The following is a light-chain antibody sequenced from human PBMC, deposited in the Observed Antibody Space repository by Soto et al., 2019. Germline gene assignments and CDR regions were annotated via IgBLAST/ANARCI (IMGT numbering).Light chain of an antibody. V-gene: IGLV2-23*01. CDR2: EGH. J-gene: IGLJ1*01. CDR1: SGYVGTYSL. CDR3: CLYVGATTYV. Sequence: QSVLAQPASVSGSPGQSITISCTGASGYVGTYSLVSWYQQHPGKAPKVVIYEGHKRPSGVPDRFSGSTSVNTASLTISGLQTDDEAEYYCCLYVGATTYVFGTGTKLTVL.